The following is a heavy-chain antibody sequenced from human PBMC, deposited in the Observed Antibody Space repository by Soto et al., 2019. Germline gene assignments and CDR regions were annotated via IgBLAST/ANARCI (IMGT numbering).Heavy chain of an antibody. CDR3: ARLDYPGSDDAFDI. D-gene: IGHD4-17*01. CDR1: GYTFASHS. CDR2: INPGDGTA. Sequence: ASVKVSCKASGYTFASHSIHWVRQAPGQGLEWMGIINPGDGTATYARKFQGRVTITADKSTSTAYMELSSLRSEDTAVYYCARLDYPGSDDAFDIWGQGTMVTVSS. V-gene: IGHV1-46*01. J-gene: IGHJ3*02.